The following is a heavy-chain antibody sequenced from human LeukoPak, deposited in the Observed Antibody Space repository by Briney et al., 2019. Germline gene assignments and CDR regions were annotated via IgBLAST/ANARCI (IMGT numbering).Heavy chain of an antibody. CDR1: GYTFTSYD. J-gene: IGHJ5*02. Sequence: ASVKVSCKASGYTFTSYDINWLRQATGQGLEWMGWMNPNSGNTGYAQKFQGRVTMTRNTSISTAYMELSSLRSEDTAVYYCARGPIYYDSSGSSLNWFDPWGQGTLVTVSS. D-gene: IGHD3-22*01. CDR3: ARGPIYYDSSGSSLNWFDP. V-gene: IGHV1-8*01. CDR2: MNPNSGNT.